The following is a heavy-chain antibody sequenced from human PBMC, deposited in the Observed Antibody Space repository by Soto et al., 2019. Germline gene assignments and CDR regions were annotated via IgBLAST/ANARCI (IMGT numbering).Heavy chain of an antibody. D-gene: IGHD2-2*01. Sequence: PSETLSLTCTVSGGSISSGGYYWSWISQHPGKGLEWIGYIYYSGSTYYNPSLKSRVTISVDTSKNQFSLKLSSVTAADTAVYYCASTTVPYCSSTSCQIYYYYYYYMDVWGKRTTVSVSS. CDR1: GGSISSGGYY. J-gene: IGHJ6*03. CDR3: ASTTVPYCSSTSCQIYYYYYYYMDV. V-gene: IGHV4-31*03. CDR2: IYYSGST.